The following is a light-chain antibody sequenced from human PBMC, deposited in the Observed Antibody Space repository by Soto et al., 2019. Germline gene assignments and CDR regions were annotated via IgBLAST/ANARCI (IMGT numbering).Light chain of an antibody. V-gene: IGKV1-5*01. CDR2: DAS. CDR1: QSISGF. Sequence: DVHMTQSPSSLSASVGDRVTITCRASQSISGFLNWYQQKPGKAPKLLIYDASSLESGVPSRFSGSGSGTEFTLTISSLQPDDFATYYCQQYNSYRTFGQGTKVDIK. CDR3: QQYNSYRT. J-gene: IGKJ1*01.